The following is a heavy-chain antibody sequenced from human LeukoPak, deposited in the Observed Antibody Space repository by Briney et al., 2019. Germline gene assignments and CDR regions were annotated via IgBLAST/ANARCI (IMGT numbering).Heavy chain of an antibody. Sequence: GGSLRLSCAASGFTFSSYAMSWVRQAPGKGLEWVSAISGSGGSTYYADSVKGRFTISRDNSKNTLYLQMSSLRAEDTAVYYCAKDYGSGSYYNPQAGIYPDYWGQGTLVTVSS. CDR3: AKDYGSGSYYNPQAGIYPDY. J-gene: IGHJ4*02. CDR1: GFTFSSYA. D-gene: IGHD3-10*01. CDR2: ISGSGGST. V-gene: IGHV3-23*01.